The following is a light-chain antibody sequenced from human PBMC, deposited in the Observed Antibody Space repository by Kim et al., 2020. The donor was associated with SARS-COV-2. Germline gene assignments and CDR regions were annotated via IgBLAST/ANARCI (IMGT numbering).Light chain of an antibody. CDR1: QSISIY. J-gene: IGKJ1*01. Sequence: PSPSPLSASVGDRVTITCRASQSISIYLAWYQQKPGKAPKLLIYKASTLESGVPSRFSGRGSGTEFTLTISSLQPDDFATYSCQQYSSYSAFGQGTKVDIK. V-gene: IGKV1-5*03. CDR2: KAS. CDR3: QQYSSYSA.